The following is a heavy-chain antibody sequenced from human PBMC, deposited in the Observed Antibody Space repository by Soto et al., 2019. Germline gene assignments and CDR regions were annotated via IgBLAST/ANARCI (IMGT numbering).Heavy chain of an antibody. D-gene: IGHD3-22*01. Sequence: SETLSLTCTVSGGSISSYYWSWIRQPPGKGLEWIGYIYYSGSTNYNPSLKSRVTISVDTSKNQFSLKLGSVTAADTAVYYCARGGYYYDSSGYYPPKVWGQGTLVTVSS. CDR1: GGSISSYY. CDR3: ARGGYYYDSSGYYPPKV. J-gene: IGHJ4*02. V-gene: IGHV4-59*01. CDR2: IYYSGST.